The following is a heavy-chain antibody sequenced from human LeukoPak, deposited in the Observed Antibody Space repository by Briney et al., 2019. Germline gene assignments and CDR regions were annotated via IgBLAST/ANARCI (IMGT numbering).Heavy chain of an antibody. J-gene: IGHJ4*02. CDR3: ARDEGWLSNSNWLYYFDY. CDR1: GYTLTELS. V-gene: IGHV1-2*06. D-gene: IGHD2/OR15-2a*01. CDR2: INPYSGAT. Sequence: ASVKVSCKVSGYTLTELSMHWVRQAPGQGLEWMGRINPYSGATNYAQKFQGRVTMTRDTSINTAYMELSRLRSDDTAVYYCARDEGWLSNSNWLYYFDYWGQGTLVTVSS.